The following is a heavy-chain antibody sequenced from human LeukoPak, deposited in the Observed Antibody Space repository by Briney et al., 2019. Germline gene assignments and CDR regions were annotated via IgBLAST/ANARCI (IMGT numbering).Heavy chain of an antibody. J-gene: IGHJ4*02. CDR1: GFTFSNAW. CDR3: TTDFRGYEPFDY. Sequence: GGSLRLSCAASGFTFSNAWMSWVRQAPGKGLEWVGRIKSKTDGGTTDNAAPVKGRFTISRDDSKNTLYLQMNSLKTEDTAVYYCTTDFRGYEPFDYWGQGTLVTVSS. V-gene: IGHV3-15*01. D-gene: IGHD5-12*01. CDR2: IKSKTDGGTT.